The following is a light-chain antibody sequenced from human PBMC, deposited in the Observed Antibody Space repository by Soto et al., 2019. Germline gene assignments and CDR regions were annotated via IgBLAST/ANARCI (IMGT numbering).Light chain of an antibody. V-gene: IGKV3-11*01. J-gene: IGKJ5*01. Sequence: EIVLTQSPATLSLSPGERATLSCRASQSVSSHLGWYQQKPGQAPRLLLHDASIRATGIPARFSGSGSWTDFTLTINSLDPEDFAVYYCQPRSTWRLTVGQGTRLEIK. CDR1: QSVSSH. CDR2: DAS. CDR3: QPRSTWRLT.